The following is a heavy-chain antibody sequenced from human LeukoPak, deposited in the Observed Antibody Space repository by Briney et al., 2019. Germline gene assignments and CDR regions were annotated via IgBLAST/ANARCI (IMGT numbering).Heavy chain of an antibody. V-gene: IGHV1-2*02. CDR3: ARDSHLYSSGWYFSGYYYMDV. Sequence: ASVKVSCKASGYTFTGYYMYWVRQAPGQGLEWMGWINPNSGGTNYAQKFQGRVTMTRDTSISTAYMELSRLRSDDTAVYYCARDSHLYSSGWYFSGYYYMDVWGKGTTVTISS. D-gene: IGHD6-19*01. CDR1: GYTFTGYY. J-gene: IGHJ6*03. CDR2: INPNSGGT.